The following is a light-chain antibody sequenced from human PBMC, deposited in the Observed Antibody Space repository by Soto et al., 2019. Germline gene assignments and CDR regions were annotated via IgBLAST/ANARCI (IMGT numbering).Light chain of an antibody. CDR1: QSVSNN. CDR2: DAS. V-gene: IGKV3-15*01. CDR3: QQYNNWPPWT. Sequence: ILMTQSPATLSVSPGERATLSCRASQSVSNNLAWYQQKPGQAPRLLIYDASTRATGIPARFSGSGSGTEFTLTIGGLQSEDFAVYYCQQYNNWPPWTFGQGTQVEIK. J-gene: IGKJ1*01.